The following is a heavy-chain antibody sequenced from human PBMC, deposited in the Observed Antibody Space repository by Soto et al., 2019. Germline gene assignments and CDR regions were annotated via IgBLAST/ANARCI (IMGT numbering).Heavy chain of an antibody. D-gene: IGHD2-8*01. CDR1: GFTFSSYA. Sequence: EVQLLESGGGLVQPGGSLRLSCAASGFTFSSYAMSWVRQAPGKGLEWVSAISGSGGSTYYADSVKGRFTISRDNSKNTLYLQMNRLRAEDTAVYYCAKVAPGYCTNGVCYKGGFDYWGQGTLVTVSS. CDR2: ISGSGGST. CDR3: AKVAPGYCTNGVCYKGGFDY. V-gene: IGHV3-23*01. J-gene: IGHJ4*02.